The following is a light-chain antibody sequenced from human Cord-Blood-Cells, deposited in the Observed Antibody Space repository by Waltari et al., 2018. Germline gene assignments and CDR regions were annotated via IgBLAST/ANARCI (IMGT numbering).Light chain of an antibody. J-gene: IGKJ1*01. V-gene: IGKV2-28*01. Sequence: DIVMTQSPLSLPVTPGEPASISCRSSQSLLHSNGYSYLDWYLQKPGQSPQLLIYLGSNRASGVPVRFSGSGSGTDFTLKISRVEAEDVGVYYCMQALQTPRFGQGTKVEIK. CDR2: LGS. CDR1: QSLLHSNGYSY. CDR3: MQALQTPR.